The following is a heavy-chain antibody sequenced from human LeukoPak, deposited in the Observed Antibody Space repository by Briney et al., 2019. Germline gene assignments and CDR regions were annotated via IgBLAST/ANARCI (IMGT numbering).Heavy chain of an antibody. CDR2: ISYDGSNK. CDR1: GFTFSSYS. Sequence: GGSLRLSCAAPGFTFSSYSMNWVRQAPGKGLEWVAVISYDGSNKYYADSVKGRFTISRDNSKNTLYLQMNSLRAEDTAVYYCAKDHYDSSGYWDFDYWGQGTLVTVSS. CDR3: AKDHYDSSGYWDFDY. J-gene: IGHJ4*02. D-gene: IGHD3-22*01. V-gene: IGHV3-30*18.